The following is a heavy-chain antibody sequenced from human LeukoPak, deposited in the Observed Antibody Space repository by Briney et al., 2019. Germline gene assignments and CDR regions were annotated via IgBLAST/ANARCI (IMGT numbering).Heavy chain of an antibody. CDR2: MNPNSGNT. Sequence: GASVEVSCKASGYTFTSYDINWVRQATGQGLEWMGWMNPNSGNTGYAQKFQGRVTMTRNTSISTAYMELSSLRSEDTAVYYCARIHYDSSGYGYYFDYWGQGTLVTVSS. J-gene: IGHJ4*02. D-gene: IGHD3-22*01. CDR1: GYTFTSYD. CDR3: ARIHYDSSGYGYYFDY. V-gene: IGHV1-8*01.